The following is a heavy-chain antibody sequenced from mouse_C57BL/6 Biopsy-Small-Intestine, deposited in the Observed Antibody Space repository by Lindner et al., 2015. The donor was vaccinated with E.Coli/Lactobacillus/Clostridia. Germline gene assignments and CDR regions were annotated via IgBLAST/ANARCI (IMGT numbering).Heavy chain of an antibody. CDR3: ARKGIITTVVAPDWYFDV. Sequence: VQLQESGPELVKPGASVKLSCKASGYTFTSYDINWVKQRPGQGLEWIGWIYPSDGSTKYNEKFKGKATLAVDTSSSSAYMELHSLTFEDSAVYFCARKGIITTVVAPDWYFDVWGTGTTVTVSS. D-gene: IGHD1-1*01. J-gene: IGHJ1*03. CDR2: IYPSDGST. V-gene: IGHV1-85*01. CDR1: GYTFTSYD.